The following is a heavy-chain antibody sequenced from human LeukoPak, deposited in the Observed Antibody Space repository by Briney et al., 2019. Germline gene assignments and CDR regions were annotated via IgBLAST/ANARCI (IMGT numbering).Heavy chain of an antibody. CDR1: GFTFSSYA. V-gene: IGHV3-23*01. Sequence: GGSLRLSCAAFGFTFSSYAMSWVRQAPGKGLEWVSAISGSGGSTYYADSVKGRFTISRENSKKTLYLQMNSLRAEDTAVYYCAKGLDIVGVVPAEGDWFDPWGQGTLVTVSS. CDR3: AKGLDIVGVVPAEGDWFDP. J-gene: IGHJ5*02. D-gene: IGHD2-15*01. CDR2: ISGSGGST.